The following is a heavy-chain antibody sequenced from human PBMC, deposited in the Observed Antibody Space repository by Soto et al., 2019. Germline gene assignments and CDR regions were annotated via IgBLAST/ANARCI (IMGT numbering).Heavy chain of an antibody. Sequence: QITLKESGPTLVKPTQTLTLTCTFSGFSLSTSGVGVGWIRQPPGKALEWLALIYWDDDKRYSPSLKSRLTITQDPSKNQVVLTTTNMDPVDTATYYCAHRLAAANVGYYYYGMDVWGPGTTVTVSS. CDR1: GFSLSTSGVG. J-gene: IGHJ6*02. CDR3: AHRLAAANVGYYYYGMDV. D-gene: IGHD6-13*01. V-gene: IGHV2-5*02. CDR2: IYWDDDK.